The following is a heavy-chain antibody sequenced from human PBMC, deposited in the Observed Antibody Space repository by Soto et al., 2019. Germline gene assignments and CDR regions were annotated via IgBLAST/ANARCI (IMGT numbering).Heavy chain of an antibody. Sequence: QVQLVQSGAEVKKPGASVKVSCKASGYTFIDYDINWLRQDTGQGLEWMGWMNPNNGNTGYAQNFQGRVTMTRSTSISTAYMELSTLRSEDTAVYYCAKGPRNWGVDHWGQGTLVIVSS. D-gene: IGHD7-27*01. CDR1: GYTFIDYD. CDR2: MNPNNGNT. V-gene: IGHV1-8*01. CDR3: AKGPRNWGVDH. J-gene: IGHJ4*02.